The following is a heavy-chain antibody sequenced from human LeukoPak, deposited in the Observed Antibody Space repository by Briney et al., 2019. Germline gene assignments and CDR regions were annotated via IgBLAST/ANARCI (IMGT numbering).Heavy chain of an antibody. V-gene: IGHV4-39*01. CDR1: GGSISSSSAY. D-gene: IGHD5-18*01. Sequence: SETLSLTCTVSGGSISSSSAYWGWIRQPPGKGLEWIGSIYYSKNTYYNPSLKSRVTISADTSKNQFSLTLGSVSSTDTAVYYCVSPRGFSYGYFDYWGQGTLVTVSS. J-gene: IGHJ4*02. CDR3: VSPRGFSYGYFDY. CDR2: IYYSKNT.